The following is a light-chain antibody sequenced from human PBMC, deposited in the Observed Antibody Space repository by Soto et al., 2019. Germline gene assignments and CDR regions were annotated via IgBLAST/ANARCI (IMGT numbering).Light chain of an antibody. CDR1: VSDVGGYDS. CDR2: GVN. Sequence: QSALTQPASVSGSPGQSITISCTGTVSDVGGYDSVSWYQQHPGRAPKLIIYGVNNRPSEVSNRFSASKSADTASLTISGLQAEDEANYYCCSYTTSTTYVFGTGTKVTVL. CDR3: CSYTTSTTYV. V-gene: IGLV2-14*03. J-gene: IGLJ1*01.